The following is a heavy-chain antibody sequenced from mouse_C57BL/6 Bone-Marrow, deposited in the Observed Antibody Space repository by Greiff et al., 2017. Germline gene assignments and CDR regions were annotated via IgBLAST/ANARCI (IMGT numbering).Heavy chain of an antibody. Sequence: VQLQQSGPVLVKPGASMKMSCKASGYTFTDYYMNWVKQSHGKGLEWIGVINPYNGGTSYNQKFKGKATLTVDKSSSTAYMELNSLTSEDSAVYYCARRPYYGSSYFDYWGQGTTLTVSS. D-gene: IGHD1-1*01. CDR1: GYTFTDYY. J-gene: IGHJ2*01. CDR2: INPYNGGT. V-gene: IGHV1-19*01. CDR3: ARRPYYGSSYFDY.